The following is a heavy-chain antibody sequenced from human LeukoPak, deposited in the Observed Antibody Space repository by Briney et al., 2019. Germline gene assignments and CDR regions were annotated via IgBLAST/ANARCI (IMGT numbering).Heavy chain of an antibody. CDR2: IKHDASEK. D-gene: IGHD1-1*01. J-gene: IGHJ4*02. CDR3: ARDLVYNQDTRGSMPPLGY. V-gene: IGHV3-7*01. CDR1: GFTFSDYW. Sequence: GGSLRLSCAASGFTFSDYWMTWVRQAPGKGLEWVANIKHDASEKYYVHSVWGRFTISRDNAQKSLYLQMNSLRAEDTAVYYCARDLVYNQDTRGSMPPLGYWGQGTLVTVSS.